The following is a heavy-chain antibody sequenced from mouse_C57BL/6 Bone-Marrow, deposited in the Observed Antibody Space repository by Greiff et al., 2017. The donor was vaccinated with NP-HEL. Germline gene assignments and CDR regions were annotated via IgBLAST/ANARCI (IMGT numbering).Heavy chain of an antibody. Sequence: VQLQQSVAELVRPGASVKLSCTASGFYIKNTYMHWVKQRPEQGLEWIGRIDPADGNTKYAPKFPGKATITADPSSKTAYLQVSSLTSEDTAIYYCPVSAWFAYWGQGTLVTVSA. CDR2: IDPADGNT. CDR1: GFYIKNTY. CDR3: PVSAWFAY. J-gene: IGHJ3*01. V-gene: IGHV14-3*01.